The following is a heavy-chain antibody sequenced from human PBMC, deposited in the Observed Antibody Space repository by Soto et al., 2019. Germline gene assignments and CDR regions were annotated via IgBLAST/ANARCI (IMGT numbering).Heavy chain of an antibody. CDR3: ARDNRYCSGGSCAFDY. V-gene: IGHV1-18*01. CDR2: ISAYNGNT. CDR1: GYTFTSYG. Sequence: QVQLVQSGAEVKKPGASVKVSCKASGYTFTSYGISWVRQAPGQGLEWMGWISAYNGNTNYAQKLQGRVTMTTDTSTSTANMELRSLRSDDTAVYYCARDNRYCSGGSCAFDYWGQGTLVTVSS. J-gene: IGHJ4*02. D-gene: IGHD2-15*01.